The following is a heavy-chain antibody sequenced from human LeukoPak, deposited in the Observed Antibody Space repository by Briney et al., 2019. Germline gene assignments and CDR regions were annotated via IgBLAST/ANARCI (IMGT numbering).Heavy chain of an antibody. CDR3: ARGVGTTVVTPADDAFDI. CDR2: ISSSSSYI. Sequence: PGGSLRLSCAASGFTFSSYSTNWVRQAPGKGLEWVSSISSSSSYIYYADSVKGRFTISRDNAKNSLYLQMNSLRAEDTAVYYCARGVGTTVVTPADDAFDIWGQGTMVTVSS. J-gene: IGHJ3*02. CDR1: GFTFSSYS. V-gene: IGHV3-21*01. D-gene: IGHD4-23*01.